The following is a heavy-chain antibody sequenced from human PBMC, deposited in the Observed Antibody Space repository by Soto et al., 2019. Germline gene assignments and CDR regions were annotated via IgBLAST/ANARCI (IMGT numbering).Heavy chain of an antibody. J-gene: IGHJ4*02. CDR2: IDHSEST. CDR1: GGSISSSNW. Sequence: PSETASLTCAVSGGSISSSNWWSWVRQPPGKGLEWIGEIDHSESTNDNPSLKSRVTISVDKSKNQFSLKLSSVTAADTAVYYCAREDPVRGVNDYSGQGTLLTVSS. D-gene: IGHD3-10*01. V-gene: IGHV4-4*02. CDR3: AREDPVRGVNDY.